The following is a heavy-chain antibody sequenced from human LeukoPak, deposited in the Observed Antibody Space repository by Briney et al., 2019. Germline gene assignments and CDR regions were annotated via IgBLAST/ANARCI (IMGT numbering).Heavy chain of an antibody. CDR1: GVSISSYY. J-gene: IGHJ4*02. Sequence: PSETLSLTCTVSGVSISSYYWSWIRQPPGKGLEWIGSLFYSGNTNYNPSLKSRVTISLDTSKNQVSLKLSSVTAADTAVYYCARGSSPFDYWGQGTLVTVSS. V-gene: IGHV4-59*08. CDR2: LFYSGNT. CDR3: ARGSSPFDY.